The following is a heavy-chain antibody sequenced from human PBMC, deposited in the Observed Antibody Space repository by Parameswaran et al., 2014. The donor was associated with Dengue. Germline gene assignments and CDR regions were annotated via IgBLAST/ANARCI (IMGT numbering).Heavy chain of an antibody. Sequence: WVRQAPGQGLEWMGIINPSGGSTSYAQKFQGRVTMTRVTSTSTVYMELSSLRSEDTAVYYCARGSGSYDLDYWGQGTLVTVSS. CDR2: INPSGGST. J-gene: IGHJ4*02. D-gene: IGHD1-26*01. V-gene: IGHV1-46*01. CDR3: ARGSGSYDLDY.